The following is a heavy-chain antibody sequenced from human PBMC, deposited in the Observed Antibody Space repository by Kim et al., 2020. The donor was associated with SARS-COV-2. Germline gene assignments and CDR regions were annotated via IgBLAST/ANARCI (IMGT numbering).Heavy chain of an antibody. V-gene: IGHV4-61*01. J-gene: IGHJ6*01. Sequence: SETLSLTCTVFGDSVTSGSYYWSWLRQSPGRGLEWIGYISSSGSTEYNPSLRSRVTISPATSENQFSLTLRSATAADTAVCYCTKALRRANSYYGLDVWG. CDR2: ISSSGST. CDR3: TKALRRANSYYGLDV. CDR1: GDSVTSGSYY. D-gene: IGHD1-7*01.